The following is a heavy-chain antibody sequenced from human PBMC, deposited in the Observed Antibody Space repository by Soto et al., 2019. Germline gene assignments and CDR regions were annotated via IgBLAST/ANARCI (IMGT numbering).Heavy chain of an antibody. CDR3: ARDSFPPYSISSKGCEY. V-gene: IGHV4-59*01. CDR2: LDYSGTT. Sequence: SETLSLTCTVSGGSISSYYWNWIRQYPGKGLEWIASLDYSGTTNYNPSLKSRITTSVDPSKKQFSLKMRSVTAADTAVYYCARDSFPPYSISSKGCEYWGKGSMVIASA. D-gene: IGHD6-6*01. CDR1: GGSISSYY. J-gene: IGHJ6*04.